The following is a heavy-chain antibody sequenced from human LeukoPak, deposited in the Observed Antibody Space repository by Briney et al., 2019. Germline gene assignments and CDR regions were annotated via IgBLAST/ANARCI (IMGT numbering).Heavy chain of an antibody. J-gene: IGHJ5*02. Sequence: SVKVSCKASGFTFTSSAVQWERQARGQRLEWIGWIVVGSGNTNYAQKFQERVTITRDMSTSTAYMELSSLRSEDTAVYYCAADRGCSGGSCYVRFNPWGQGTLVTVPS. D-gene: IGHD2-15*01. CDR2: IVVGSGNT. V-gene: IGHV1-58*01. CDR3: AADRGCSGGSCYVRFNP. CDR1: GFTFTSSA.